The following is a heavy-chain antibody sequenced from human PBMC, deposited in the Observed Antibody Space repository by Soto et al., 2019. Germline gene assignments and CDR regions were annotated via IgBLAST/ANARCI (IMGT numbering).Heavy chain of an antibody. Sequence: EVQLVESGGDLIQPGGSLRLSCAASGFTVSSTYMTWVRQAPGKGLECVSVIYSGGDTYYADSVKGRFTISRDNSKNALYLQMNSLRGEDTAVYYCARTCSYCTPPNWFDPWGQGTLVTVSS. V-gene: IGHV3-53*01. D-gene: IGHD2-2*02. J-gene: IGHJ5*02. CDR1: GFTVSSTY. CDR3: ARTCSYCTPPNWFDP. CDR2: IYSGGDT.